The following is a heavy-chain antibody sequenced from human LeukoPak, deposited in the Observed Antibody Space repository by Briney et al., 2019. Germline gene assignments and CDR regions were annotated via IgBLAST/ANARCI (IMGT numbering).Heavy chain of an antibody. V-gene: IGHV7-4-1*02. Sequence: ASVKVSCKTSGYTFTNYAMNWVRQAPGQGLGWMGWINTNTGNPTYAQGFTGRFVFSLDTSVSTAYLQISSLKAEDTAVYYCARDLRTYDDFLPGDFDYWGQGTLVTVSS. J-gene: IGHJ4*02. CDR3: ARDLRTYDDFLPGDFDY. CDR2: INTNTGNP. D-gene: IGHD4-17*01. CDR1: GYTFTNYA.